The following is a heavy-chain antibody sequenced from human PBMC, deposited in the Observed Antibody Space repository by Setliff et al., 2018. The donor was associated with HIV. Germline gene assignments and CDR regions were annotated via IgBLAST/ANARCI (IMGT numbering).Heavy chain of an antibody. Sequence: SETLSLTCTVSGGSMTGQYWSWIRQPPGKGLEWIGCIYSTGNTYYSPSLKSRVTISIDTSKNQFSLKLTSVTAADTAVYYCARLEPNYYYYYMDVWGKGTTVTVSS. D-gene: IGHD1-1*01. CDR2: IYSTGNT. V-gene: IGHV4-59*11. J-gene: IGHJ6*03. CDR1: GGSMTGQY. CDR3: ARLEPNYYYYYMDV.